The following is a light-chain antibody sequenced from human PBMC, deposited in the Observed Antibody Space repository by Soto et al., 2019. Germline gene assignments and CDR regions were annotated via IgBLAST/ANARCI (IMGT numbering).Light chain of an antibody. Sequence: EIGLRQSPGPLSLSPGESATLSCRASHSISSGFVAWYQQKPGQAPRLLIYGASSRATGIPDRFSGSGSGTDFTLTIRRLEPEDFAVYYCQQYGSSRTFGQGTKVDIK. CDR1: HSISSGF. CDR2: GAS. J-gene: IGKJ1*01. V-gene: IGKV3-20*01. CDR3: QQYGSSRT.